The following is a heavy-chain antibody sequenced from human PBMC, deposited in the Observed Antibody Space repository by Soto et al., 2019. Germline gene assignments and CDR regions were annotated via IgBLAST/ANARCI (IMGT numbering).Heavy chain of an antibody. CDR2: IYSGGST. Sequence: GGSLRLSCAASGFTVSSNYMSWVRQAPGKGLEWVSVIYSGGSTYYADSVKGRFTISRDNSKNTLYLQMNSLRAEDTAVYYCARTPLENYSGYDFAFDIWGQGTMVTVSS. CDR3: ARTPLENYSGYDFAFDI. V-gene: IGHV3-66*01. CDR1: GFTVSSNY. J-gene: IGHJ3*02. D-gene: IGHD5-12*01.